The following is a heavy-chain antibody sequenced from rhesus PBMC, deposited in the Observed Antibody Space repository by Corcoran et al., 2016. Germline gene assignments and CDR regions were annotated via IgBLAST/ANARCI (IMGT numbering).Heavy chain of an antibody. CDR2: IYESSRST. D-gene: IGHD2-21*01. J-gene: IGHJ4*01. CDR1: GGSISSSNW. CDR3: ARSGRSYFDY. V-gene: IGHV4S10*01. Sequence: QVQLQESGPAVVKPSETLSLTCAVSGGSISSSNWWSWIRQSPGKGLEWIGYIYESSRSTNDNPSLKSTVTISKDTAQNQFSLKLGSGTAADAAVHYCARSGRSYFDYWGQGVLVTVSS.